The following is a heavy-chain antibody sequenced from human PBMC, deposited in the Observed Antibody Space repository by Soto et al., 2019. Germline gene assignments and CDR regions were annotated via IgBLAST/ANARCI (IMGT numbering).Heavy chain of an antibody. D-gene: IGHD2-2*01. V-gene: IGHV4-59*01. CDR1: GGSIIGYH. Sequence: SLTLCLPWSVAGGSIIGYHWSWIRQNPGKGVEWIGYFHNSGNPKYSSSLKSRVTISVDMSEKQSSLKLTSVTAADTAVYYCARARLTHDIVEVPAAILPGYWGQGTLVTVSS. CDR2: FHNSGNP. CDR3: ARARLTHDIVEVPAAILPGY. J-gene: IGHJ4*02.